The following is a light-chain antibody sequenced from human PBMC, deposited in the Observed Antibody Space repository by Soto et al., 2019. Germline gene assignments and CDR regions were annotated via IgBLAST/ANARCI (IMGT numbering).Light chain of an antibody. CDR2: GAS. CDR1: QSVSSSY. CDR3: QQYSRSPFT. V-gene: IGKV3-20*01. Sequence: EIVLTQSPGTLSLSPGERVTLSCRASQSVSSSYLAWYQQKPGQAPRLLIYGASSRATGIPDRFSGSGSGTDFTLTISRLEPEDFAVYYCQQYSRSPFTFGPGTKVDIK. J-gene: IGKJ3*01.